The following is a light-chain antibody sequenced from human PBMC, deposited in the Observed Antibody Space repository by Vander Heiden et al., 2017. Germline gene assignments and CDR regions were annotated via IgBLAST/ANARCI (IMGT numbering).Light chain of an antibody. Sequence: DIQMTQSPSSLSASVGDRVTITCQASQDISNYLNWYQQKPGKAPKLLIYDASNLETGVPSRFSGSGSGTDFTFTISSLQPEDIATYYCQQYDNLRPRYTFGQGTKLEIK. V-gene: IGKV1-33*01. J-gene: IGKJ2*01. CDR3: QQYDNLRPRYT. CDR2: DAS. CDR1: QDISNY.